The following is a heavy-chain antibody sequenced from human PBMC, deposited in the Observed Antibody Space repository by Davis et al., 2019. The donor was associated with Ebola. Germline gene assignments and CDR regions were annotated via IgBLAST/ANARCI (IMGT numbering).Heavy chain of an antibody. J-gene: IGHJ2*01. V-gene: IGHV1-2*02. CDR2: MNPNSGNT. Sequence: ASVKVSCKASGYTFTGYYMHWVRQAPGQGLEWMGWMNPNSGNTNYAQKFQGRVTMTRDTSISTAYMELSRLRSDDTAVYYCARGGGSFWYFDLWGRGTLVTVSS. CDR3: ARGGGSFWYFDL. CDR1: GYTFTGYY. D-gene: IGHD2-15*01.